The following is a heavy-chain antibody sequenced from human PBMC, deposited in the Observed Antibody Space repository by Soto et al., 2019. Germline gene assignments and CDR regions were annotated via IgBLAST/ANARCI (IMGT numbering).Heavy chain of an antibody. D-gene: IGHD5-18*01. J-gene: IGHJ6*02. CDR3: AGVDTATDSTYYGMDV. CDR2: IYPGDSDT. Sequence: GESLKISCKGSGYSFTSYWIGWVRQMPGKGLEWMGIIYPGDSDTRYSPSFQGQVTISADKSISTAYLQWSSLKASDTAMYYCAGVDTATDSTYYGMDVWGQGTTVTVSS. CDR1: GYSFTSYW. V-gene: IGHV5-51*01.